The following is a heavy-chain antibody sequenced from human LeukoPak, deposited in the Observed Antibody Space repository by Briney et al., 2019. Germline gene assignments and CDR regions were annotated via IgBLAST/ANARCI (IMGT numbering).Heavy chain of an antibody. CDR3: ARGVTGTTYLLDY. J-gene: IGHJ4*02. V-gene: IGHV3-11*01. Sequence: GGSLRLSCAASGFTFSGYYMSWIRQAPGKGLEWVSYISRDSDIIYYGDSVKGRLTISRDNAENSLYLQMNSLRAEDTAFYYCARGVTGTTYLLDYSGQGTLVTVSS. CDR2: ISRDSDII. CDR1: GFTFSGYY. D-gene: IGHD1-7*01.